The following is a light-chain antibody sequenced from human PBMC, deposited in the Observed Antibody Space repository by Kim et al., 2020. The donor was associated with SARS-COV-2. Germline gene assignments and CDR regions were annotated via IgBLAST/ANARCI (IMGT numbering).Light chain of an antibody. Sequence: SPGESATLSCRASQSVSSYLAWYQQKPGQAPRLLIYDASNRVTGIPARFSGSGSGTEFTLTISSLEPEDSAVYYCQQRSNWPPITFGQGTRLEIK. J-gene: IGKJ5*01. V-gene: IGKV3-11*01. CDR1: QSVSSY. CDR3: QQRSNWPPIT. CDR2: DAS.